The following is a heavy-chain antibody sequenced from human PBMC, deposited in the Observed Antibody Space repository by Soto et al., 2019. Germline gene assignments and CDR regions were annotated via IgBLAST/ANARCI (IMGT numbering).Heavy chain of an antibody. CDR3: ARVGLTHNWFDP. Sequence: QLQLQESGSGLVKTSPTLSLTCAVSGGSLSSGGYSWRWIWQPPGKGLEGIGYIYHSGSTYYNPSLKSRVTISVDRSKNQFSLKLSSVTAADRAVYYCARVGLTHNWFDPWGQGTLVTVSS. J-gene: IGHJ5*02. V-gene: IGHV4-30-2*01. CDR2: IYHSGST. D-gene: IGHD1-26*01. CDR1: GGSLSSGGYS.